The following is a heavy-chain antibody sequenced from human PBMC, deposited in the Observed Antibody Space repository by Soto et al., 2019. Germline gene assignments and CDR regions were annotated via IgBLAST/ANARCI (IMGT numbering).Heavy chain of an antibody. D-gene: IGHD3-22*01. J-gene: IGHJ4*01. CDR2: LDPEDGET. Sequence: ASVKVSCKASGYTFTGYYMHWVRQAPGQGLEWMGGLDPEDGETIYAKNFQGRVTVTEDTATDTAYMELSSLRYDDTAVYYCATGDRRSRLDYWGQGTLVTVSS. V-gene: IGHV1-24*01. CDR1: GYTFTGYY. CDR3: ATGDRRSRLDY.